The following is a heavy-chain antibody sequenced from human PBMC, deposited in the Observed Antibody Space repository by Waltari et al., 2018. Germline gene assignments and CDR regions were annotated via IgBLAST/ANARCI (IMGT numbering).Heavy chain of an antibody. J-gene: IGHJ3*02. V-gene: IGHV4-34*01. CDR3: ARQELPQRNDI. CDR2: INHSGST. CDR1: GGSFSGYY. D-gene: IGHD1-26*01. Sequence: QVQLQQWGAGLLKPSETLSLTCAVYGGSFSGYYWSWIRQPPGKGLEWIGEINHSGSTNYNPALKSRVTISVDTSKNQFSLKLSSVTAADTAVYYCARQELPQRNDIWGQGTMVTVSS.